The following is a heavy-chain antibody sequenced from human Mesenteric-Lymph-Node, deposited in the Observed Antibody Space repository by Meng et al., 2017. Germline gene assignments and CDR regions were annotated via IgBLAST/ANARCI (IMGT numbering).Heavy chain of an antibody. J-gene: IGHJ6*02. Sequence: SETLSLTCAVSGYSISSGYYWGWIRQPPGKGLEWIGSIYHSGSTYYNPSLKSRVTISVDTSKNQFSLKLSSVTAADTAVYYCARDPTVGWDYYYYGMDVWGQGTTVTVSS. D-gene: IGHD4-23*01. CDR2: IYHSGST. V-gene: IGHV4-38-2*02. CDR1: GYSISSGYY. CDR3: ARDPTVGWDYYYYGMDV.